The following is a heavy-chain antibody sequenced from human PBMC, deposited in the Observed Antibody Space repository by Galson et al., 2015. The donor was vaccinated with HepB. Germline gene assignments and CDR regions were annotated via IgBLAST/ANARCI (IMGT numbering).Heavy chain of an antibody. CDR2: LSGSDGST. D-gene: IGHD2-2*01. V-gene: IGHV3-23*01. CDR3: AKTGIGYCTGTTCYPLYDAFDT. J-gene: IGHJ3*02. CDR1: GFTFSSYA. Sequence: SLRLSCAASGFTFSSYAMSWVRQAPGKGLEWVSGLSGSDGSTYYADSVKGRFSISRDNSKNTLYLQMNSLRADDTAVYYCAKTGIGYCTGTTCYPLYDAFDTWGQGTTVTVSS.